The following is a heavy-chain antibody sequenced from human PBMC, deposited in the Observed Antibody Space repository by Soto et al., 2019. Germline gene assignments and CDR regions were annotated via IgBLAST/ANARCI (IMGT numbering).Heavy chain of an antibody. D-gene: IGHD3-16*01. CDR1: TFPFSSYV. Sequence: EVYLLESGGGFVQPGESLRLSCAASTFPFSSYVMHWFRQAPGKGLEWVSAITGDGTTTYYADSVKGRFTISRDNSKNPLYLQIHSLRANDTAMYYCAKPYGCYFYYMDVWGNGTAVTVSS. CDR2: ITGDGTTT. CDR3: AKPYGCYFYYMDV. V-gene: IGHV3-23*01. J-gene: IGHJ6*03.